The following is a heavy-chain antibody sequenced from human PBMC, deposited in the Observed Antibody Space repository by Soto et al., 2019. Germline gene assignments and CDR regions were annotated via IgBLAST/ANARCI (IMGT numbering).Heavy chain of an antibody. D-gene: IGHD3-3*01. CDR3: AADFSTHYYYYGMDV. V-gene: IGHV1-58*02. J-gene: IGHJ6*02. CDR1: GFTFTSSA. Sequence: SVKVSCKASGFTFTSSAMQWVRQARGQRLEWIGWIVVGSGNTNYAQKFQERVTITRDMSTSTAYMELSSLRSEDTAVYYCAADFSTHYYYYGMDVWGQGTTVTVSS. CDR2: IVVGSGNT.